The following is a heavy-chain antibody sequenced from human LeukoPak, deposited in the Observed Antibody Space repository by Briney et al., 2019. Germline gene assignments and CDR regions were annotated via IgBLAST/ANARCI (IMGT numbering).Heavy chain of an antibody. V-gene: IGHV1-2*02. CDR2: VNPNSGGT. CDR1: GGTFSSYA. Sequence: ASVKVSCKASGGTFSSYAISWVRQAPGQGLEWMGWVNPNSGGTNYAQKFQGRVTMTRDTSISTAYMELSRLRSDDTAVYYCARDRVKIRGNYPSYGYGYWGQGTLVTVSS. D-gene: IGHD4-11*01. CDR3: ARDRVKIRGNYPSYGYGY. J-gene: IGHJ4*02.